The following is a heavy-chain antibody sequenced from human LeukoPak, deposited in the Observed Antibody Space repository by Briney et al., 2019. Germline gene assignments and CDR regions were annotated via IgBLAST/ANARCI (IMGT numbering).Heavy chain of an antibody. Sequence: GESLGLSCATSGFTFSNYWMNWLRQAPGKGLVWVSRIKNDGSSASYAESVKGRFTISRDNARNTLYLQMNSLRVDDTAVYYCAKSDWFDPWGRGILVTVSS. CDR3: AKSDWFDP. CDR2: IKNDGSSA. V-gene: IGHV3-74*01. CDR1: GFTFSNYW. J-gene: IGHJ5*02.